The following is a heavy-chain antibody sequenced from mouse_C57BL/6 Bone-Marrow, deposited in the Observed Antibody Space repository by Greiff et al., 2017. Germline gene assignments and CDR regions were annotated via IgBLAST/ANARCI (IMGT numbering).Heavy chain of an antibody. CDR1: GYTFTSYW. CDR2: IDPSDSYT. Sequence: QVQLQQPGAELVMPGASVKLSCKASGYTFTSYWMHWVKQRPGQGLEWIGEIDPSDSYTNYNQKFMGKSTLTVDKSSSTAYMQLSSLTSEDSAVYYCARRDYYGSSPLFAYWGQGTLVTVSA. CDR3: ARRDYYGSSPLFAY. V-gene: IGHV1-69*01. J-gene: IGHJ3*01. D-gene: IGHD1-1*01.